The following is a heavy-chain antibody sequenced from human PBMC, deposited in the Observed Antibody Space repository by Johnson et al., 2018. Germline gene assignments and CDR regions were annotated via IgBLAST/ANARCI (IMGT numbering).Heavy chain of an antibody. J-gene: IGHJ1*01. V-gene: IGHV3-30*03. CDR1: GFTFSSYG. CDR2: ISYDGGNH. CDR3: ATAVTTSRYFQH. Sequence: VELVESGGGLVQPGGSLGLCCAASGFTFSSYGMHWVRQAPGKGLEWVAVISYDGGNHYYADSVRGRFTISRDNSENTLYLQMNSLRAEDTAVYYCATAVTTSRYFQHWGQGTLVTVSS. D-gene: IGHD4-17*01.